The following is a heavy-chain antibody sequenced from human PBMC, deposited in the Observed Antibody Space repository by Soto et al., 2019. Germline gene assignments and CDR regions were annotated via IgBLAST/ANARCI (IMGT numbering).Heavy chain of an antibody. CDR3: AKTRGPHYYYGMDV. CDR2: MSYDGSNK. CDR1: GFTFSSYG. J-gene: IGHJ6*02. D-gene: IGHD3-10*01. Sequence: GGSLRLSCAASGFTFSSYGMLWVRQAPGKGLEWVAVMSYDGSNKYNADSVKGRFTISRDNSKNTLYLQMNSLRAEDTAVYYCAKTRGPHYYYGMDVWGQGTTVTVSS. V-gene: IGHV3-30*18.